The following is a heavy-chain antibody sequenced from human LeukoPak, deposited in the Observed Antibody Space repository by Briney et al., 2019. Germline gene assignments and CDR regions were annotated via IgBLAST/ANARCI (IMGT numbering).Heavy chain of an antibody. CDR1: GYSISSGYY. V-gene: IGHV4-38-2*02. Sequence: PSETLSLTCTVSGYSISSGYYWGWIRQPPGKGLEWIGEINHSGSTNYNPSLKSRVTISVDTSKNQFSLKLSSVTAADTAVYYCARERARGTIRKLYYYYYYMDVWGKGTTVTVSS. CDR2: INHSGST. CDR3: ARERARGTIRKLYYYYYYMDV. D-gene: IGHD3-16*01. J-gene: IGHJ6*03.